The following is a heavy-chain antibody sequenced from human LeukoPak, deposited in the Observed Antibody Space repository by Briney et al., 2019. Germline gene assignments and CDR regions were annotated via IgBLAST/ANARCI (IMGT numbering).Heavy chain of an antibody. Sequence: PSETLSLTCTVSGDSISSYYWTWIRQPPGKGLEWIGYTYHSASTNYNPSLKSRVTISVDTSTNQFSLKLSSVTAADTAVYYCARLLKYFDSDSWGQGTLVTVSS. CDR2: TYHSAST. D-gene: IGHD3-9*01. CDR1: GDSISSYY. CDR3: ARLLKYFDSDS. J-gene: IGHJ4*02. V-gene: IGHV4-59*08.